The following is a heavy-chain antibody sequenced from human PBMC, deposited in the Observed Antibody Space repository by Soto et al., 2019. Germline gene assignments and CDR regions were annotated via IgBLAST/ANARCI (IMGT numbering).Heavy chain of an antibody. CDR2: ISAYNGNT. Sequence: GASVKVSCKASGYTFTSYGMRWVRQAPGQGLEWMGWISAYNGNTNYAQKLQGRVTMTTDTSTSTAYMELRSLRSDDTAVYYCAGFKWLDAFDIWGQGTMVTVSS. CDR3: AGFKWLDAFDI. V-gene: IGHV1-18*01. CDR1: GYTFTSYG. J-gene: IGHJ3*02. D-gene: IGHD5-12*01.